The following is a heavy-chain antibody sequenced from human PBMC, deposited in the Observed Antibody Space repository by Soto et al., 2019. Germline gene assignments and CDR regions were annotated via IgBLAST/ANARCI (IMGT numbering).Heavy chain of an antibody. CDR2: IIPILGIA. CDR3: ASRSTVVVDATEGFDY. V-gene: IGHV1-69*02. Sequence: QVQLVQSGAEVKKPGSSVKVSCKASGGTFSTYTISWVRQAPGQGLEWMGRIIPILGIANYAQKFQGRVTITADKSTSTAYMELSSLRSEDTAVYYCASRSTVVVDATEGFDYWGQGTLVTVSS. CDR1: GGTFSTYT. D-gene: IGHD2-15*01. J-gene: IGHJ4*02.